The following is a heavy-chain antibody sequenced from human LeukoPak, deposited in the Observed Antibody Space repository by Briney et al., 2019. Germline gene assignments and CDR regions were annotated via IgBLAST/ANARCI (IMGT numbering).Heavy chain of an antibody. D-gene: IGHD6-13*01. J-gene: IGHJ3*02. CDR1: GYSISSGYY. CDR2: IYHSGST. CDR3: ARVVPSSSRIVGAFDI. Sequence: PSETLSLTCTVCGYSISSGYYWGWIRQPPGKGLEWIGSIYHSGSTYYNPSLKSRVTISVDTSKNQFSLKLSSVTAADTAVYYCARVVPSSSRIVGAFDIWGQGTMVTVSS. V-gene: IGHV4-38-2*02.